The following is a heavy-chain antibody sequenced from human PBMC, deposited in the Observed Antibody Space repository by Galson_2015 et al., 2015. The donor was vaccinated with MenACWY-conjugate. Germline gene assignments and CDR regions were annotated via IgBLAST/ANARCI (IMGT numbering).Heavy chain of an antibody. CDR1: GFTFITYW. J-gene: IGHJ3*02. CDR2: INQDTTEK. Sequence: SLRLSCATSGFTFITYWMSWVRQAPGKGLEWVANINQDTTEKYYVDSVKGRFTISRDYAKNSVYLQMNNLRVEDTAIYHCARVFDERNAFDIWGQGTMVTVSS. V-gene: IGHV3-7*03. D-gene: IGHD5-24*01. CDR3: ARVFDERNAFDI.